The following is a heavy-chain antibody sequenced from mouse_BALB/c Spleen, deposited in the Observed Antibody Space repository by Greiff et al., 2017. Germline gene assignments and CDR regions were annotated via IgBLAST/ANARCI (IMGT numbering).Heavy chain of an antibody. V-gene: IGHV14-4*02. CDR2: IDPENGDT. D-gene: IGHD1-1*01. Sequence: EVQLQQSGAELVRSGASVKLSCTASGFNIKDYYMHWVKQRPEQGLEWIGWIDPENGDTEYAPKFQGKATMTADTSSNTAYLQLSSLTSEDTAVYYCNAVITTQRVAGYWGQGTTLTVSS. CDR1: GFNIKDYY. J-gene: IGHJ2*01. CDR3: NAVITTQRVAGY.